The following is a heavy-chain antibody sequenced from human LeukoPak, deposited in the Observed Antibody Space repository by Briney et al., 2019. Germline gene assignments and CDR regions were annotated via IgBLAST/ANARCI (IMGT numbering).Heavy chain of an antibody. CDR2: IYYSGST. J-gene: IGHJ4*02. Sequence: SETLSLTCTVSGGSISSSNFYWGWIRQPPGKGLEWIGSIYYSGSTYYNPSLKSRVSISVDTSKNQFSLKLSSVTAADTAVYYCAREARVQKWFGELLKTTTYYFDYWGQGTLVTVSS. CDR1: GGSISSSNFY. CDR3: AREARVQKWFGELLKTTTYYFDY. D-gene: IGHD3-10*01. V-gene: IGHV4-39*07.